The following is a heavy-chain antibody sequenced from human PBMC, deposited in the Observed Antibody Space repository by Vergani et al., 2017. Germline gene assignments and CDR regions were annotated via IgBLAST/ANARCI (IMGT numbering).Heavy chain of an antibody. V-gene: IGHV4-4*03. CDR2: ICHTEET. CDR1: GDSISSNNC. D-gene: IGHD3-16*01. CDR3: ATIAYSRLGFYFDY. Sequence: QVQLQESGPGLVKPPGTLSLTCAVSGDSISSNNCWTWVRQPPGKGLEWIGEICHTEETKYSPSLKSQVTVSVDESRNLFSLRLNSVTAADTAVYYCATIAYSRLGFYFDYWGQGILVTVSS. J-gene: IGHJ4*02.